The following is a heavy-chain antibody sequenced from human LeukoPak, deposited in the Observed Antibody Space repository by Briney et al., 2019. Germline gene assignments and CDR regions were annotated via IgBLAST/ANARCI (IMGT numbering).Heavy chain of an antibody. CDR2: IYYSGST. J-gene: IGHJ3*02. V-gene: IGHV4-31*03. D-gene: IGHD3-10*01. Sequence: PSQTLSLTCTVSGGSISSGGYYWRWIRQHPGKGLEWIGYIYYSGSTYYNPSLKSRVTISVDTSKNQFSLKLSSVTAADTAVYYCARGSGLSGWDAFDIWGQGTMVTVSS. CDR1: GGSISSGGYY. CDR3: ARGSGLSGWDAFDI.